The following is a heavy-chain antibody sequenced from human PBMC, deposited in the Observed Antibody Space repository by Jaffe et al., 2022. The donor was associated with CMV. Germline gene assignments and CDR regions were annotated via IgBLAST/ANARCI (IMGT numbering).Heavy chain of an antibody. D-gene: IGHD6-13*01. Sequence: QVQLQQWGAGLLKPSETLSLTCAVYGGSFSGYYWSWIRQPPGKGLEWIGEINHSGSTNYNPSLKSRVTISVDTSKNQFSLKLSSVTAADTAVYYCARALRRIAAAGTGFRGYPRGEKRAEYFQHWGQGTLVTVSS. V-gene: IGHV4-34*01. CDR3: ARALRRIAAAGTGFRGYPRGEKRAEYFQH. CDR2: INHSGST. J-gene: IGHJ1*01. CDR1: GGSFSGYY.